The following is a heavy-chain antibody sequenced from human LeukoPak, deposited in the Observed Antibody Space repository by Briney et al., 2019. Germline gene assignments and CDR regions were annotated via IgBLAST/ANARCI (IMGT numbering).Heavy chain of an antibody. CDR1: GGSISTTSYY. CDR3: ARFYGGSQKYYFDY. J-gene: IGHJ4*02. CDR2: IYYSGST. V-gene: IGHV4-39*01. D-gene: IGHD4-23*01. Sequence: SETLSLTCTVSGGSISTTSYYWGWIRQPPGKGLEWIGSIYYSGSTYYNPSLKSRVTISVDTSKNQFSLKLSSVTAADTAVYYCARFYGGSQKYYFDYWGQGTLVTASS.